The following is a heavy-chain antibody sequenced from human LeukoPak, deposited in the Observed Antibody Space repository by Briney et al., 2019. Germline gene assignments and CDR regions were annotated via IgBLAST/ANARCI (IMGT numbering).Heavy chain of an antibody. Sequence: GASVKVSCKASGYTFTSYGISWVRQAPGQGLEWMGWISAYNGNTNYAQKLQGRVTMTTDTSTSTAYMELRSLRSDDTAVYYCARVYYYGSGSYTEWFDPWGQGTLVTVSS. V-gene: IGHV1-18*01. J-gene: IGHJ5*02. D-gene: IGHD3-10*01. CDR3: ARVYYYGSGSYTEWFDP. CDR2: ISAYNGNT. CDR1: GYTFTSYG.